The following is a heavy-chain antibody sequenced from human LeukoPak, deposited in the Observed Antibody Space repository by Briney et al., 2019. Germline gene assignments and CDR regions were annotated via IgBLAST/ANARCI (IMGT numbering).Heavy chain of an antibody. CDR3: ARGFLSSGYSP. J-gene: IGHJ5*02. V-gene: IGHV4-34*01. D-gene: IGHD3-22*01. CDR2: INHSGST. CDR1: GGSFSGYY. Sequence: SETLSLTCAVYGGSFSGYYWSWIRQPPGKGLEWIGEINHSGSTNYNPSLKSRVTISVDTSKNQFSLKLSSVTAADTAVYYCARGFLSSGYSPWGQGTLVTVSS.